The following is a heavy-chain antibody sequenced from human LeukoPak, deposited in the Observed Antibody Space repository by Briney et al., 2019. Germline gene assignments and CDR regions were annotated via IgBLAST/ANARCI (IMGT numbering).Heavy chain of an antibody. D-gene: IGHD6-6*01. V-gene: IGHV1-2*02. CDR1: GGTFSSYA. CDR3: ARERNGSSSDDLDY. CDR2: INPNSGGT. Sequence: ASVKVSCKASGGTFSSYAISWVRQAPGQGLGWMGWINPNSGGTNYAQKFQGRVTMTRDTSISTAYMELSRLRSDDTAVYYCARERNGSSSDDLDYWGQGTLVTVSS. J-gene: IGHJ4*02.